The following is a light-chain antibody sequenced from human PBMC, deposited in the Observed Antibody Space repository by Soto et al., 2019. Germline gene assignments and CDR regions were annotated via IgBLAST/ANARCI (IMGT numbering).Light chain of an antibody. CDR1: QTISRN. CDR2: GAS. J-gene: IGKJ1*01. CDR3: HQYENWPKT. V-gene: IGKV3-15*01. Sequence: VLTQSPGTLSLSPGERATLSCRASQTISRNLAWYQQRPGQAPRLLMFGASTRAPGIPARFSGSGSGTEFTLTISSLQSEDFAVYFCHQYENWPKTFGQGTKVDI.